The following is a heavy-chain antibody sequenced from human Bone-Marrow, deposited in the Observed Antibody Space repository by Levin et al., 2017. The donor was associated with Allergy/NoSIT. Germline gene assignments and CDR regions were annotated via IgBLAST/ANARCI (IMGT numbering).Heavy chain of an antibody. D-gene: IGHD2-2*01. CDR2: IYYSGST. Sequence: SETLSLTCTVSGGSISSGGYYWSWIRQHPGKGLEWIGYIYYSGSTYYNPSLKSRVTISVDTSKNQFSLKLSSVTAADTAVYYCARDRLWVVVVPAAIGAVGLGMDVWGQGTTVTVSS. V-gene: IGHV4-31*03. J-gene: IGHJ6*02. CDR1: GGSISSGGYY. CDR3: ARDRLWVVVVPAAIGAVGLGMDV.